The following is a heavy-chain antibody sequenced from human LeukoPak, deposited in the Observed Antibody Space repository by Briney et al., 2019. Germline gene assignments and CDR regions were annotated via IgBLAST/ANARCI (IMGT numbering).Heavy chain of an antibody. CDR2: IYTSGST. V-gene: IGHV4-61*02. CDR1: GGSISSGSYY. CDR3: ARGPGIPWFDP. D-gene: IGHD1-26*01. Sequence: SQTLSLTCTVSGGSISSGSYYWSWIRQPAGKGLEWIGRIYTSGSTNYNPSLKSRVTISVDTSKNQFSLKLSSVTAADTAVYYCARGPGIPWFDPWGQGTLVIVSS. J-gene: IGHJ5*02.